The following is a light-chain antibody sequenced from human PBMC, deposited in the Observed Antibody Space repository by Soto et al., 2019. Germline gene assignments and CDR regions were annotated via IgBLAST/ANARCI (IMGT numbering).Light chain of an antibody. J-gene: IGLJ1*01. V-gene: IGLV1-51*01. CDR2: DNN. Sequence: QSLLTQPPSVSAAPGQKVTTSCSGSSSNIGDNYVSWYQQLPGTAPKLLIYDNNRRPSGIPGRFSGSKSGTSATLGITGLQTGDEADYYCGTWDDSLSSGYVFGTGTKVTVL. CDR3: GTWDDSLSSGYV. CDR1: SSNIGDNY.